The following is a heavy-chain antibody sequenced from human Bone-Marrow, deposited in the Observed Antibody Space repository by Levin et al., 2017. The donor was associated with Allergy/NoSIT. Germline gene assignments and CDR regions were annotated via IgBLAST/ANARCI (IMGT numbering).Heavy chain of an antibody. CDR3: ARGQGGYWNGLWFDP. CDR1: GHTFTSYN. CDR2: MNPNTGNT. J-gene: IGHJ5*02. D-gene: IGHD3-10*01. Sequence: ASVKVSCKASGHTFTSYNINWVRQATGQGLEWMGWMNPNTGNTHYAQKFQGRVTMTRDTSISTAYMELSSLRSEDTAMYYCARGQGGYWNGLWFDPWGQGTLVTVSS. V-gene: IGHV1-8*01.